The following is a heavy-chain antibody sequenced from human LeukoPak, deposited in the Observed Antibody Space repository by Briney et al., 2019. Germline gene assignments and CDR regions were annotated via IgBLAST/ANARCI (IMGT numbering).Heavy chain of an antibody. Sequence: SETLSLTCTVSGVSISSYYWSWIRQPPGKGLEWLGSIYYTGTTHYNPSLKSRVTISVDTSKNQFSLNLSSVTAADTAVYYCARQEIGLRSFDPWGQGTLVTVSS. CDR1: GVSISSYY. J-gene: IGHJ5*02. CDR2: IYYTGTT. V-gene: IGHV4-59*08. CDR3: ARQEIGLRSFDP. D-gene: IGHD3/OR15-3a*01.